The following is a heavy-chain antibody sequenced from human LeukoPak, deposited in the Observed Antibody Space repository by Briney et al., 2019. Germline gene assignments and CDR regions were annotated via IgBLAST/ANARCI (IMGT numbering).Heavy chain of an antibody. CDR3: ARPHYYGSGSHIPLNWFDP. CDR2: IYYSGST. V-gene: IGHV4-39*01. D-gene: IGHD3-10*01. J-gene: IGHJ5*02. Sequence: ASDTLSLTCTVSGRSISSSSYYWGWIRQPRGKGLEWFGSIYYSGSTYYHPSLKSRLTISVDTSKNQFSLKLSSVTAADTAVYYCARPHYYGSGSHIPLNWFDPWGQGTLVTVSS. CDR1: GRSISSSSYY.